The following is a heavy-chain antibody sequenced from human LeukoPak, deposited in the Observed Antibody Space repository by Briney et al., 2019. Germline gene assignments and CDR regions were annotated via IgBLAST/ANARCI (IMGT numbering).Heavy chain of an antibody. J-gene: IGHJ3*02. Sequence: ASVKVSCKASGYSFTGYYMHWVRQAPGQGLEWMGRIIPIFGIANYAQKFQGRVTITADKSTSTAYMELSSLRYEDTAVYYCASWGTTDDAFDIWGQGTMVTVSS. CDR2: IIPIFGIA. D-gene: IGHD1-7*01. CDR3: ASWGTTDDAFDI. V-gene: IGHV1-69*02. CDR1: GYSFTGYY.